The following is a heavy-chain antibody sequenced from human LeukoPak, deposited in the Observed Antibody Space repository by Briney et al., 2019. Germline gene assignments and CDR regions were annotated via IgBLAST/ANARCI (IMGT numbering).Heavy chain of an antibody. J-gene: IGHJ6*02. V-gene: IGHV1-8*01. D-gene: IGHD3-10*01. CDR3: AREGAQSTMVRGVSKNYYYGMDV. CDR2: MKPNSGNT. Sequence: ASVKVSCKASGYTFTSYDINWVRQATGQGLEWMGWMKPNSGNTGYAQRFQGRVTMTRNTSISTAYMELSSLRSEDTAVYYCAREGAQSTMVRGVSKNYYYGMDVWGQGTTVTVSS. CDR1: GYTFTSYD.